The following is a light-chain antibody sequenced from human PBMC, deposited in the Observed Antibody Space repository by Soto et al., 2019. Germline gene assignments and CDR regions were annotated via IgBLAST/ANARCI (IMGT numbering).Light chain of an antibody. V-gene: IGKV1-27*01. J-gene: IGKJ1*01. Sequence: DIQMTQSPSSLSASVGDRVTITCRASQGITDYLAWYQQRPRQVPNLLIYAASTLQSGVPSRFSGSGSGTEFTLTITGLQPEDVATYYCQNYNSAPWTCGQGTKVEIK. CDR1: QGITDY. CDR2: AAS. CDR3: QNYNSAPWT.